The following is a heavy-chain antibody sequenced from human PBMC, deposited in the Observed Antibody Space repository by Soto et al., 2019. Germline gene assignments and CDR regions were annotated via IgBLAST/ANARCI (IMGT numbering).Heavy chain of an antibody. V-gene: IGHV1-2*02. Sequence: ASVKVSCKVSGYPFTTYYIHWVRQAPGQGLEWMGWIDPRSGGTVYEQKFQGRVTMTRDTSISTVYMDLSGLTSDDTALYYCATDDYGIFPYWGQGSLVTVS. CDR3: ATDDYGIFPY. D-gene: IGHD3-10*01. J-gene: IGHJ4*02. CDR1: GYPFTTYY. CDR2: IDPRSGGT.